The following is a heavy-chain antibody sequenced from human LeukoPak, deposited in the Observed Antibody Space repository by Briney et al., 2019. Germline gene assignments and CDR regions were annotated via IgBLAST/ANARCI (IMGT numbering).Heavy chain of an antibody. J-gene: IGHJ4*02. CDR1: GFTFSTYS. CDR3: ARGPYSSSNYFDY. V-gene: IGHV3-48*01. CDR2: ISNIGSTI. Sequence: GGSLRLSCAASGFTFSTYSMNWVRQFPGKGLEWVSCISNIGSTIHYADSVKGRITISRDNAKNSLYLQMNSLRAEDPAVYYCARGPYSSSNYFDYWGQGTLVTVSS. D-gene: IGHD6-6*01.